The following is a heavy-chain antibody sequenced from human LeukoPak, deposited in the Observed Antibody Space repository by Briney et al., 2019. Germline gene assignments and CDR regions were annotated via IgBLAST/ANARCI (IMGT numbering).Heavy chain of an antibody. CDR2: IYHSGST. V-gene: IGHV4-4*02. Sequence: SGTLSLTCAVSGGSISSSNWWSWVRQPPGKGLEWIGEIYHSGSTNYNPSLKSRVTISVDKSKNQFSLKLSSVTAADTAVYYCARSDDYGDYPFDYWGQGTLVTVSS. CDR1: GGSISSSNW. J-gene: IGHJ4*02. D-gene: IGHD4-17*01. CDR3: ARSDDYGDYPFDY.